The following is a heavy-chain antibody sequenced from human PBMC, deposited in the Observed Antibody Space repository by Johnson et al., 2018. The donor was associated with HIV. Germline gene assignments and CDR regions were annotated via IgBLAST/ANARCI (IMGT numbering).Heavy chain of an antibody. CDR1: GLTFDDYG. CDR3: ARVATHAFDI. Sequence: VQLVESGGCVVRPGGSLRLSCAASGLTFDDYGMSWVRQAPGKGLEWVSVIYSGGSTYYADSVKGRFTISRDNSKNTLYLQMNSLRAEDTAVYYCARVATHAFDIWGQGTMVTVSS. J-gene: IGHJ3*02. CDR2: IYSGGST. D-gene: IGHD1-26*01. V-gene: IGHV3-66*02.